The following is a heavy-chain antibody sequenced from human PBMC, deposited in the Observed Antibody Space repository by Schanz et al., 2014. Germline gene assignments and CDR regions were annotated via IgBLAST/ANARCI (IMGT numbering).Heavy chain of an antibody. CDR3: ANNWNLDY. CDR2: VSRSTPDI. V-gene: IGHV3-48*01. Sequence: EVQLVESGGGLVQPGGSLRLSCSASGFTFSIYAMHWVRQAPGKGLEWVSYVSRSTPDIYYADSVKGRFTMSRDNAKNTLYLQMNSLRAEDTAVYYCANNWNLDYWGQGTLVTVSS. J-gene: IGHJ4*02. CDR1: GFTFSIYA. D-gene: IGHD1-20*01.